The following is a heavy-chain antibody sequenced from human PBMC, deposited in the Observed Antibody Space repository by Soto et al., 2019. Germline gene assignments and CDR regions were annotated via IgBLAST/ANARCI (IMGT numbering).Heavy chain of an antibody. D-gene: IGHD2-2*01. J-gene: IGHJ3*02. CDR1: GFTFSGHW. CDR3: AREAGYCSRTSCYRRAFDT. Sequence: QPGGCLRLSCAASGFTFSGHWMHWVRQVPGKGLVWVSRINTDGGSTSYADSVKGRFTISRDNAKNTLFLQMTGLRVDDTSVYYCAREAGYCSRTSCYRRAFDTWGQGTMVTVSS. V-gene: IGHV3-74*01. CDR2: INTDGGST.